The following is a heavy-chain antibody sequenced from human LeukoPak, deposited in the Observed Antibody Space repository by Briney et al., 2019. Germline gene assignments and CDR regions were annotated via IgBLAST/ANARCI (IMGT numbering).Heavy chain of an antibody. CDR3: ARIDTGIAAAGSGY. Sequence: QTGGSLRLSCAASGFTFSSYAMHWVRQAPGKGLEWVAVISYDGSNKYYADSVKGRFTISRDNSKNALYLQMNSLRAEDTAVYYCARIDTGIAAAGSGYWGQGTLVTVSS. J-gene: IGHJ4*02. V-gene: IGHV3-30-3*01. CDR1: GFTFSSYA. D-gene: IGHD6-13*01. CDR2: ISYDGSNK.